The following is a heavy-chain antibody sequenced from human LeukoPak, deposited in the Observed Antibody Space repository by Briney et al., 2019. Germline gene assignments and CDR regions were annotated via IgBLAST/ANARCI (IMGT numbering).Heavy chain of an antibody. J-gene: IGHJ6*02. Sequence: WPGGSLRLSCAASGFTFNDYGMTWVRQAPGRGVEWVSGLKWNGDITQYADCVEGRFTISRDNAKTSVYLQMDSLSAEDTAFYYCARGYGAGNYRRPFYGMDVWGQGTTVTVSS. V-gene: IGHV3-20*04. CDR1: GFTFNDYG. D-gene: IGHD3-10*01. CDR3: ARGYGAGNYRRPFYGMDV. CDR2: LKWNGDIT.